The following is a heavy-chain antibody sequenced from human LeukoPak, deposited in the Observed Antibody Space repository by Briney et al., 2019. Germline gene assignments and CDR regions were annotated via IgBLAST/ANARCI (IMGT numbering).Heavy chain of an antibody. CDR3: AAAQTTFYRFDY. CDR2: ISGPGGST. V-gene: IGHV3-23*01. J-gene: IGHJ4*02. CDR1: GFTFSNSA. Sequence: PGGSLRLSCAASGFTFSNSAMSWVRQAPGKGLEWVSAISGPGGSTNYADSVKGRFTVSRDNSRNTLFLQMNSLIAEDTAVYYCAAAQTTFYRFDYWGQGTLVTVSS. D-gene: IGHD2/OR15-2a*01.